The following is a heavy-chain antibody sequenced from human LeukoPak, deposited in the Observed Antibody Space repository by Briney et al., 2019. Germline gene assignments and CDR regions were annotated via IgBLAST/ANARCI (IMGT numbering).Heavy chain of an antibody. V-gene: IGHV4-59*08. CDR2: IYYSGST. D-gene: IGHD3-10*01. CDR1: GGSISSYY. CDR3: ASVVAGLWFDP. J-gene: IGHJ5*02. Sequence: SETLSLTCTVSGGSISSYYWSWIRQPPGKGLEWIGYIYYSGSTNYNPSLKSRVTISVDTSKNQFSLKLSSVTAADTAVYYCASVVAGLWFDPWGQGTLVTVSS.